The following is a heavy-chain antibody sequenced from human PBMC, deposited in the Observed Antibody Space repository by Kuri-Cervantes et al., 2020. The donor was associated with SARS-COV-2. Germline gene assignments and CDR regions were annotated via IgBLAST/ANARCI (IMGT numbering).Heavy chain of an antibody. CDR1: GYTFTSYG. V-gene: IGHV1-18*01. D-gene: IGHD2-15*01. Sequence: ASVNLSCKASGYTFTSYGISWVRQAPGQGLEWMGWISAYNGNTNYAQKLQGRVTMTTDTSTSTAYMALRSLRSDDTGVYYCARDSPTLYTRRRRGVAIPSFDYWGQGTLVTVSS. CDR3: ARDSPTLYTRRRRGVAIPSFDY. J-gene: IGHJ4*02. CDR2: ISAYNGNT.